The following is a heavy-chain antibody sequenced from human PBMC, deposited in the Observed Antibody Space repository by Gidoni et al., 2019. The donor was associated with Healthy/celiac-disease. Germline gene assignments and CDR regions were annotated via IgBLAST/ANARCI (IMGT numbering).Heavy chain of an antibody. CDR1: GFTFSSYW. V-gene: IGHV3-7*03. CDR2: IKQDGSEK. Sequence: EVQLVESGGGLVQPGGSLRLSCAASGFTFSSYWRSWVSQAPGKGLECVANIKQDGSEKYYVDSVKGRFTISRDNAKNSLYLQMNSLRAEDTAVYYCASPPSWSSNPIDYWGQGTLVTVSS. J-gene: IGHJ4*02. CDR3: ASPPSWSSNPIDY. D-gene: IGHD6-13*01.